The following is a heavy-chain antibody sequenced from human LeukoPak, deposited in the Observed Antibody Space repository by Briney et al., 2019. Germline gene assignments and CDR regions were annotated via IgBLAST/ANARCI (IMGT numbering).Heavy chain of an antibody. CDR1: GYTFTSYD. CDR2: MNPNSGNT. CDR3: ARGRYSGSWNYYYYGMDV. J-gene: IGHJ6*02. Sequence: ASVKVSCKASGYTFTSYDINWVRQATGQGLEWMGWMNPNSGNTGYAQKFQGRVTMTRNTSISTAYMELSSLRSEDTAVYYCARGRYSGSWNYYYYGMDVWGQGTTVTVSS. V-gene: IGHV1-8*01. D-gene: IGHD6-13*01.